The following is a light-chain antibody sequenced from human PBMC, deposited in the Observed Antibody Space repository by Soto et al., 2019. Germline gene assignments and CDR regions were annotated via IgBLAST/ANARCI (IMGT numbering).Light chain of an antibody. CDR1: SGHITYA. CDR2: VNSDGSH. J-gene: IGLJ3*02. V-gene: IGLV4-69*01. Sequence: QPVLTQSPSASASLGASVKLTCTLSSGHITYAIAWHQQQPEKGPRFLMKVNSDGSHNKGDGIPDRFSGSSSGAERYLTISSLQSEDEADYYCQTWGTGLWVFGGGTKLTVL. CDR3: QTWGTGLWV.